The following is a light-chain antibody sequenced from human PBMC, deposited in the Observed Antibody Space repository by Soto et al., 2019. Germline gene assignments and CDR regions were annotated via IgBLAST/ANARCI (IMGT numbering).Light chain of an antibody. CDR3: QQYGSSPPAST. CDR1: QSVSSSY. Sequence: EIVLTQSPATLSLSPGERATLSCRASQSVSSSYLAWYQQKPGQAPRLLIYGASSRATGIPDRFSGSGSGTDFTLTISRLEPEDFAVYYCQQYGSSPPASTFGQGTKVDI. V-gene: IGKV3-20*01. CDR2: GAS. J-gene: IGKJ1*01.